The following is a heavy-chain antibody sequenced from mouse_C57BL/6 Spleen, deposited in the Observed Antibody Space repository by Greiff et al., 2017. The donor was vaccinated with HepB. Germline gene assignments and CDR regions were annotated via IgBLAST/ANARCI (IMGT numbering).Heavy chain of an antibody. J-gene: IGHJ3*01. CDR1: GFNIKDYY. CDR3: ATYGGSRAWFAY. D-gene: IGHD1-1*01. CDR2: IDPEGGET. V-gene: IGHV14-2*01. Sequence: VQLQQSGAELVKPGASVKLSCTASGFNIKDYYMHWVKQRTEQGLEWIGRIDPEGGETKYTRKFQGKATITADTSSNTAYLQLSSLTSEDTAVYYCATYGGSRAWFAYWGQGTLVTVSA.